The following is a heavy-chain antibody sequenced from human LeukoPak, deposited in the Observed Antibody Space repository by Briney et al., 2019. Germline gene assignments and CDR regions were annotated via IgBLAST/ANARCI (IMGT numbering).Heavy chain of an antibody. CDR2: ISYDGSNK. CDR1: GFTFSSYG. V-gene: IGHV3-30*18. CDR3: AKGPVWFGNFDI. Sequence: PGGSLRLSCAASGFTFSSYGMHWVRQAPGKGLEWVAVISYDGSNKYYADSVKGRFTISRDNSKNTLYLQMNSLRAEDTAVYYCAKGPVWFGNFDIWGQGTMVTVSS. D-gene: IGHD3-10*01. J-gene: IGHJ3*02.